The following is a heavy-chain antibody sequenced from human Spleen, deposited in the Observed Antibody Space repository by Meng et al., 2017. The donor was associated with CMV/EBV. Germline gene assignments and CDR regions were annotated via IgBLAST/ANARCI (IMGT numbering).Heavy chain of an antibody. Sequence: FSLTRPLLTVGWIRQPPGKALEWLALIYWNDDKRYSPSLKSRLTITKDPSPTQVVLTMTNMDPVDTATYYCAHSYSAFWSGYNYFDYWGQGTLVTVSS. CDR2: IYWNDDK. CDR1: FSLTRPLLT. CDR3: AHSYSAFWSGYNYFDY. J-gene: IGHJ4*02. V-gene: IGHV2-5*01. D-gene: IGHD3-3*01.